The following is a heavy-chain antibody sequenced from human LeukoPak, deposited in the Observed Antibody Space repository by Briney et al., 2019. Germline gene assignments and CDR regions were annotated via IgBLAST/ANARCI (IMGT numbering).Heavy chain of an antibody. CDR2: IYYSGST. J-gene: IGHJ4*02. V-gene: IGHV4-39*07. Sequence: SETLSLTCTVSGGSITSSFYWSWIRQSPGKGLEWIGSIYYSGSTYYNPSLKSRVTISVDTSKNQFSLKLSSVTAADTAVYYCARGVIHYYFDYWGQGTLVTVSS. CDR1: GGSITSSFY. D-gene: IGHD3-16*02. CDR3: ARGVIHYYFDY.